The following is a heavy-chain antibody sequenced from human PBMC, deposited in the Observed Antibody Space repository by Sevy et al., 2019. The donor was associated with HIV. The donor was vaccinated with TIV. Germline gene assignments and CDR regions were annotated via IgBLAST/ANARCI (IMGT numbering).Heavy chain of an antibody. CDR2: ISSSGSTI. CDR1: GFTFSDYY. Sequence: GGSLRLSCAASGFTFSDYYMSWIRQAPGKGLEWVSYISSSGSTIYYADSVKGRFTISRDNAKNSLYLQMNSLRAEDTAVYYCARDLSRDGYNSPYYYGMDVWGQGTTVTVSS. J-gene: IGHJ6*02. CDR3: ARDLSRDGYNSPYYYGMDV. D-gene: IGHD5-12*01. V-gene: IGHV3-11*01.